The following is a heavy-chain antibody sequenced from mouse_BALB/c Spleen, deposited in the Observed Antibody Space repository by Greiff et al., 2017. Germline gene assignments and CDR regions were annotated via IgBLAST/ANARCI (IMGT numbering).Heavy chain of an antibody. CDR1: GFSLTSYG. J-gene: IGHJ3*01. D-gene: IGHD1-1*01. V-gene: IGHV2-9*02. Sequence: VKLVESGPGLVAPSQSLSITCTVSGFSLTSYGVHWVRQPPGKGLEWLGVIWAGGSTNYNSALMSRLSISKDNSKSQVFLKMNSLQTDDTAMYYCARGNYGSSAWFAYWGQGTLVTVSA. CDR2: IWAGGST. CDR3: ARGNYGSSAWFAY.